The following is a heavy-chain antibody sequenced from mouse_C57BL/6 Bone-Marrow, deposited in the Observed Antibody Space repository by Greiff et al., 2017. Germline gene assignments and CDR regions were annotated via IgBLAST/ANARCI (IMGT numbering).Heavy chain of an antibody. V-gene: IGHV1-53*01. D-gene: IGHD1-1*01. J-gene: IGHJ4*01. CDR3: ATRGIYYGSSYGSYAMDY. CDR2: INPSNGGT. Sequence: QVQLKQPGTELVKPGASVKLSCKASGYTFTSYWMHWVKQRPGQGLEWIGNINPSNGGTNYNEKFKSKATLTVDKSSSTAYMQLSSLTSEDSAVYYCATRGIYYGSSYGSYAMDYWGQGTSVTVSS. CDR1: GYTFTSYW.